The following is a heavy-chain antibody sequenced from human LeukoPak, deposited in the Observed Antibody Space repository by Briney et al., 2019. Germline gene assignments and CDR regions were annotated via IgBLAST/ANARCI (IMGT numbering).Heavy chain of an antibody. CDR1: GFTFSSYA. J-gene: IGHJ4*02. V-gene: IGHV3-30*04. D-gene: IGHD4-17*01. CDR2: ISYDGSNK. Sequence: PGRSLRLSCGASGFTFSSYAMHWVRQAPGKGLEWVAVISYDGSNKYYADSVKGRFTISRDNSKNTPYLQMNSLRAEDTAVYYCARERTTVTTYYFDYWGQGTLVTVSS. CDR3: ARERTTVTTYYFDY.